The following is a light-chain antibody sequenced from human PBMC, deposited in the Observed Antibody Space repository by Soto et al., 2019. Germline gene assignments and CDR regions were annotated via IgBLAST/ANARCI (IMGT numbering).Light chain of an antibody. V-gene: IGKV1-5*01. J-gene: IGKJ2*01. CDR1: QSINRW. CDR3: QQSYRTPHT. Sequence: DIQMTQSPSSLSASVGDRVTITCRASQSINRWLAWYQQKPGKAPRLLIYDASSLESGVPSRLSGSGSGTEFTLTISSLQPDDFASYYCQQSYRTPHTFGQGTKLETK. CDR2: DAS.